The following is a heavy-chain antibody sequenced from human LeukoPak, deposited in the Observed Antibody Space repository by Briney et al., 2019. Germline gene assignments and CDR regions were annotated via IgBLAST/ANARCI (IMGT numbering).Heavy chain of an antibody. CDR2: IYYSGST. J-gene: IGHJ4*02. D-gene: IGHD3-10*01. Sequence: SETLSLTCTVSGGSISSYYWSWIRQPPGKGLEWIGYIYYSGSTNYNPSLKSRVTISVDTSKNQFSLKLSSVTAADTAVYYCATLLWFGEPDYFDYWGQGTLVTVSS. CDR3: ATLLWFGEPDYFDY. CDR1: GGSISSYY. V-gene: IGHV4-59*12.